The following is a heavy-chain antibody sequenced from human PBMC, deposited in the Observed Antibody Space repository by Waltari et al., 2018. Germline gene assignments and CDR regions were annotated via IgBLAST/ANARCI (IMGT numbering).Heavy chain of an antibody. J-gene: IGHJ3*02. V-gene: IGHV3-21*01. CDR2: ISGDSNYI. CDR1: GSTFTTSS. D-gene: IGHD3-3*01. CDR3: ARGSIIAQRLDSFDI. Sequence: VQLVESGGGLVKPGGSLRLSCAASGSTFTTSSRTWVRPAPGKGLEWVSSISGDSNYIYYADSLKGRFTISRDNTKNSLYLQMNSLRAEDTALYYCARGSIIAQRLDSFDIWGQGTTVTVSS.